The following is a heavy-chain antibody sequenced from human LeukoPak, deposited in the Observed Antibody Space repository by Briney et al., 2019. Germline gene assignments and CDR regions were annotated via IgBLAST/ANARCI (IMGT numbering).Heavy chain of an antibody. CDR2: LYSGGNT. CDR1: GFTFSSYT. J-gene: IGHJ4*02. D-gene: IGHD3-10*01. Sequence: GGSLRLSCAASGFTFSSYTMSWVRQAPGKGLEWVSVLYSGGNTYYADSVKGRFTISRDNSKNTLYLQMNSLRAEDTAVYYCARYDGGSGPFDYWGQGTLVTVSS. CDR3: ARYDGGSGPFDY. V-gene: IGHV3-53*01.